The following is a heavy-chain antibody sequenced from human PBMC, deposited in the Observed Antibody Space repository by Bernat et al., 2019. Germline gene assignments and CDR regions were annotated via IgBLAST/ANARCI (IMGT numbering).Heavy chain of an antibody. CDR1: GFTFSTYA. V-gene: IGHV3-23*04. J-gene: IGHJ4*02. Sequence: EVQLVESGGGLVQPGGSLRLSCAASGFTFSTYAMSWVRQAPGKGLEWVSAISGSGGSTYYAASVKGRFTISRDNSKNTLHLQMNSLRAEDTAVYYCVKGMISWGTFDYWGQGTLVTVSS. CDR2: ISGSGGST. D-gene: IGHD3-16*01. CDR3: VKGMISWGTFDY.